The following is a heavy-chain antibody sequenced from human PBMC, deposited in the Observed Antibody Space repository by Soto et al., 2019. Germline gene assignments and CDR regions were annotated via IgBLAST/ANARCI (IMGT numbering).Heavy chain of an antibody. V-gene: IGHV3-23*01. D-gene: IGHD3-22*01. Sequence: GGSLRLSCAASGFPVSSNYMSWVRQDPGKGLEWVSTISGTGGSTYYPDSVKGRFTISRDNSKNTVYLQMNSLRAEDAAVYYCAKEMTSGYYLFDYWGQGTLVTVSS. J-gene: IGHJ4*02. CDR1: GFPVSSNY. CDR3: AKEMTSGYYLFDY. CDR2: ISGTGGST.